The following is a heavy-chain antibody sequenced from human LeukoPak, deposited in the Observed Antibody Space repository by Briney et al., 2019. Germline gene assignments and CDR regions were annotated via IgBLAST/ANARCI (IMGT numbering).Heavy chain of an antibody. CDR2: IYSGGST. J-gene: IGHJ6*02. CDR3: ARELYYYDSSGFPNYYGVDV. Sequence: GGSLRLSCAASGFTVSSNYMSWVRRAPGKGLEWVSVIYSGGSTYYADSVKGRFTISRDNSKNTLYLQMNSLRAEDTAVYYCARELYYYDSSGFPNYYGVDVWGQGTTVTVSS. CDR1: GFTVSSNY. V-gene: IGHV3-53*01. D-gene: IGHD3-22*01.